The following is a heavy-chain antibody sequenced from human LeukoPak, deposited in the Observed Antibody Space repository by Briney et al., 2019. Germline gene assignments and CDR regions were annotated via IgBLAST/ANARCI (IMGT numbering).Heavy chain of an antibody. CDR2: IYYSGNT. D-gene: IGHD3-10*01. V-gene: IGHV4-39*01. Sequence: PSETLSLTCTVSSGSISRNSYYWGWIRQAPGKGLEWLGCIYYSGNTYHNPSLKSRVTISVDTSKNQFSLKLSSVTAADTAVYYCARHVIAIGSDYYYMDVWGKGTTVTVSS. J-gene: IGHJ6*03. CDR3: ARHVIAIGSDYYYMDV. CDR1: SGSISRNSYY.